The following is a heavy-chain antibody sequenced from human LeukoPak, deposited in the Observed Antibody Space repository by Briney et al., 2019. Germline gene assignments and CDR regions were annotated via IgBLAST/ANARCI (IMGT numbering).Heavy chain of an antibody. CDR3: ARHLEP. Sequence: SETLSLACTVSGGSISSYYWSWIRQPPGKGLDWIGYIYYSGGTNYNPSLESRVTISVDTSKNQFSLKLTSVTAADTAVYYCARHLEPWGQGILVTVSS. J-gene: IGHJ5*02. D-gene: IGHD1-1*01. V-gene: IGHV4-59*08. CDR2: IYYSGGT. CDR1: GGSISSYY.